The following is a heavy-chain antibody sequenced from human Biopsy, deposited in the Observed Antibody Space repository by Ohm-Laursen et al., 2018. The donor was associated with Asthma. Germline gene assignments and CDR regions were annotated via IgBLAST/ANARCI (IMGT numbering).Heavy chain of an antibody. CDR2: IIPMYGVP. J-gene: IGHJ6*02. Sequence: ESSVKVSCKASGGTFRTYAFNWVRQAPGQGPEWMGGIIPMYGVPKVAQKFQGRVTITADESTSTAYMEMSSLRSEDTAVYYCARVDAIMISGDFYFYSGFDLWGQGTTVRVSS. D-gene: IGHD3-16*01. CDR3: ARVDAIMISGDFYFYSGFDL. CDR1: GGTFRTYA. V-gene: IGHV1-69*01.